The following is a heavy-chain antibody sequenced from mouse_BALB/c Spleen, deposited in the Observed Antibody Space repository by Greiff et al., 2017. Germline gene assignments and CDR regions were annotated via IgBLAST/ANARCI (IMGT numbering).Heavy chain of an antibody. CDR3: ARLYYYGNNPFDY. V-gene: IGHV3-8*02. D-gene: IGHD1-1*01. Sequence: EVQLVESGPSLVKPSQTLSLTCSVTGDSITSGYWNWIRKFPGNKLEYMGYISYSGSTYYNPSLKSRISITRDTSKNQYYLQLNSVTTEDTATYYCARLYYYGNNPFDYWGQGTTLTVSS. CDR1: GDSITSGY. CDR2: ISYSGST. J-gene: IGHJ2*01.